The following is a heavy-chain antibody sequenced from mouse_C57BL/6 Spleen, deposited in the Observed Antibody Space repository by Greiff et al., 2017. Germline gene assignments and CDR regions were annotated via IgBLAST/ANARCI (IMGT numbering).Heavy chain of an antibody. D-gene: IGHD2-1*01. CDR2: IDPSDSET. J-gene: IGHJ3*01. Sequence: LQQPGAELVRPGSSVKLSCKASGYTFTSYWMHWVKQRPIQGLEWIGNIDPSDSETHYNQKFKDKATLTVDKSSSTAYMQLSSLTSEDSAVYYCARVDGNYGWFAYWGQGTLVTVSA. CDR1: GYTFTSYW. CDR3: ARVDGNYGWFAY. V-gene: IGHV1-52*01.